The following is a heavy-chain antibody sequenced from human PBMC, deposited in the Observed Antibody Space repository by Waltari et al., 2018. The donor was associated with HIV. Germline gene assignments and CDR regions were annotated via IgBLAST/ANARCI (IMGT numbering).Heavy chain of an antibody. Sequence: QVQLVQSGAEVKKPGSSVKVSCRASGDTFGTYTISWVRQAPGQGLEWMGGITPIFKTTKYAQKFQGRVTLTADESTRTTYMELTSLRSDDTAMYYCARNGDYAPAYWGQGTLVTVSS. J-gene: IGHJ4*02. CDR2: ITPIFKTT. CDR1: GDTFGTYT. CDR3: ARNGDYAPAY. V-gene: IGHV1-69*01. D-gene: IGHD4-17*01.